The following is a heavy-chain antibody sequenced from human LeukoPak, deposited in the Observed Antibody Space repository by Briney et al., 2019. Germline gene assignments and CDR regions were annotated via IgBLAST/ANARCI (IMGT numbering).Heavy chain of an antibody. CDR3: AKGYCSGGSCYLVY. CDR1: GFTFSSHA. J-gene: IGHJ4*02. D-gene: IGHD2-15*01. CDR2: ISGSGGST. V-gene: IGHV3-23*01. Sequence: QAGGSLRLSCAASGFTFSSHAMSWVRQAPGKGLEWVSAISGSGGSTYYADSVKGRFTISRDNSKNTLYLQMNSLRAEDTAVYYCAKGYCSGGSCYLVYWGQGTLVTVSS.